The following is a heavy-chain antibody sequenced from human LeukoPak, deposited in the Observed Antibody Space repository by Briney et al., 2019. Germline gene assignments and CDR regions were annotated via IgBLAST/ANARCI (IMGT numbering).Heavy chain of an antibody. CDR1: GGTFSCYA. V-gene: IGHV1-69*05. CDR3: ARCNAAYSSSSGPFDY. J-gene: IGHJ4*02. CDR2: IIPIFGTA. D-gene: IGHD6-6*01. Sequence: TVKVSCKASGGTFSCYAISWVRQAPGQGLEWMGGIIPIFGTANYAQKFQGRVTITTDESTSTAYMELSSLRSEDTAVYYCARCNAAYSSSSGPFDYWGQGALVTVSS.